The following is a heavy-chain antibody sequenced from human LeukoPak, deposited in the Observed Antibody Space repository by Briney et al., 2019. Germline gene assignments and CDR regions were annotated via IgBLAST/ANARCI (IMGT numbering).Heavy chain of an antibody. V-gene: IGHV3-30-3*01. CDR3: ARDGFPYYYDSSGYSPHY. CDR1: GFTFSSYA. Sequence: PGGSLRLSCAASGFTFSSYAMHWVRQAPGKGLEWVAVISYDGSNKYYADSVKGRFTISRDNSKNTLYLQMNSLRAEDTAVYYCARDGFPYYYDSSGYSPHYWGQGTLVTVSS. J-gene: IGHJ4*02. D-gene: IGHD3-22*01. CDR2: ISYDGSNK.